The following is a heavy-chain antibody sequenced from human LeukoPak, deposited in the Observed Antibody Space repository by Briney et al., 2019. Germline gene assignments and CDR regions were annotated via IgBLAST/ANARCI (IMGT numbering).Heavy chain of an antibody. Sequence: SAETLSLTCAVYGGTFRGYYWSWIRLPPGKGLEWIGEIHYTGATNYKPSLKSRVTISGDPSKNQVSLRVYSVTAADTAVYYCARGVLGPNYFDLWGRGTLVTVSS. CDR2: IHYTGAT. CDR1: GGTFRGYY. D-gene: IGHD7-27*01. CDR3: ARGVLGPNYFDL. V-gene: IGHV4-34*01. J-gene: IGHJ2*01.